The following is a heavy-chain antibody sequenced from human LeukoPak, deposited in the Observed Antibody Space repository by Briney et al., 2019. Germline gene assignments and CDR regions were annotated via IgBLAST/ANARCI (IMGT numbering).Heavy chain of an antibody. V-gene: IGHV3-21*01. D-gene: IGHD4-23*01. J-gene: IGHJ4*02. CDR2: ISSSSSYI. CDR3: AREGGTTVVKDDY. Sequence: SGGSLRLSCAASGFTFSSYSMNWVRQAPGKGLEWVSSISSSSSYIYYADSVKGRFTISRDNAKNSLYLQMNSLRAEDTAVYYCAREGGTTVVKDDYWGQGTLVTVSS. CDR1: GFTFSSYS.